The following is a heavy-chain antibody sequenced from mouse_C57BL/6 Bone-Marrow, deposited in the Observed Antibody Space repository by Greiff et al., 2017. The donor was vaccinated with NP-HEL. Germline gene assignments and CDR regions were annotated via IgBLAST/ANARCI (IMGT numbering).Heavy chain of an antibody. CDR2: IYPRSGNT. CDR1: GYTFTSYG. Sequence: QVQLKESGAELARPGASVKLSCKASGYTFTSYGISWVKQRTGQGLEWIGEIYPRSGNTYYNEKFKGKATLTADKSSSTAYMELRSLTSEDSAVYFCDYYYGSSYFDYWGQGTTLTVSS. D-gene: IGHD1-1*01. V-gene: IGHV1-81*01. CDR3: DYYYGSSYFDY. J-gene: IGHJ2*01.